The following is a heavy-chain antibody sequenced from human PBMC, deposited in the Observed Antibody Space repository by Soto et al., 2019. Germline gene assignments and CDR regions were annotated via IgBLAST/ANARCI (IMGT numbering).Heavy chain of an antibody. CDR3: ARDHPHSYGVYYFDY. CDR2: ISYSGST. V-gene: IGHV4-28*03. J-gene: IGHJ4*02. Sequence: SETLSLTCAVSGYSISSSNWWGWIRQPPGKGLEWTAYISYSGSTYYNPSLKSRVTMSVDASKNQFSLDLSSVTAVDTAVYYCARDHPHSYGVYYFDYWGQGTPVTVSS. D-gene: IGHD5-18*01. CDR1: GYSISSSNW.